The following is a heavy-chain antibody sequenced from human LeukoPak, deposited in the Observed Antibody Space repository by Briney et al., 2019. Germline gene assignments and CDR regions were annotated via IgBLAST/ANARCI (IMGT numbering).Heavy chain of an antibody. CDR3: ARFPRKAFDI. V-gene: IGHV4-34*01. CDR2: INHSGST. J-gene: IGHJ3*02. CDR1: GGSISGYY. Sequence: SETLSLTCTVSGGSISGYYWSWIRQPPGKGLEWIGEINHSGSTNYNPSLKSRVTISVDTSKNQFSLKLSSVTAADTAVYYCARFPRKAFDIWGQGTMVTVSS. D-gene: IGHD1-14*01.